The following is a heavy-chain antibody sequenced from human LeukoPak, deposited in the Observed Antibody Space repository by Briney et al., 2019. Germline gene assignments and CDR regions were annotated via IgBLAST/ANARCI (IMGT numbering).Heavy chain of an antibody. CDR3: ARGLKKSGAVIFGAFDI. CDR2: INPNSGGT. Sequence: ASVKVSCKASGYTFTGYYMHWVRQAPGQGLEWMGWINPNSGGTNYAQKFQGRVTMTRDTSISTAYMELSRLRSDDTAVYYCARGLKKSGAVIFGAFDIWGQGTMVTVSS. J-gene: IGHJ3*02. D-gene: IGHD3-3*01. CDR1: GYTFTGYY. V-gene: IGHV1-2*02.